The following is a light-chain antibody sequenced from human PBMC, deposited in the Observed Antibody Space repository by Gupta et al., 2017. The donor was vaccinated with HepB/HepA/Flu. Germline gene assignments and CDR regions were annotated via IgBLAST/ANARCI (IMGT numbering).Light chain of an antibody. CDR1: SGINVGTFR. V-gene: IGLV5-45*02. J-gene: IGLJ2*01. CDR2: YKSDLDK. Sequence: QAVLPPPSSLSASPGASASLPCTLRSGINVGTFRIYWYQQKPGSPPLNLLKYKSDLDKEQGSGVPSRFSGSKDASANAGILLIAGLQAEDEDDYYCKNWFGNGWVFGGGTKLTVL. CDR3: KNWFGNGWV.